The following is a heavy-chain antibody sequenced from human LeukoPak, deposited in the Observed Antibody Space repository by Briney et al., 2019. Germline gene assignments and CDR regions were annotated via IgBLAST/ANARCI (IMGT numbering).Heavy chain of an antibody. CDR1: SVSISSTHYN. CDR2: ISYSGTT. J-gene: IGHJ6*03. CDR3: ARGNPRDYYYYCYMDV. Sequence: SETLSLTCTVSSVSISSTHYNWGWIRQPPGKGLEWIASISYSGTTYYNPSLKSRVTISVDTSKNQFSLKLSSVTAADTAVYYCARGNPRDYYYYCYMDVWGKGTTVTVSS. D-gene: IGHD1-14*01. V-gene: IGHV4-39*07.